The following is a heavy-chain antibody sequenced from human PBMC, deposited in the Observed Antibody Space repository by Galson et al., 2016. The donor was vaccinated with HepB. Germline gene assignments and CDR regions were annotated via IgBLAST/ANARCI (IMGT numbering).Heavy chain of an antibody. CDR3: AKASGYSNSWFNY. D-gene: IGHD5-12*01. Sequence: SLRLSCAASGFIFSNSVMSWVRQAPGKGLEWVSVTSTLVDSTYYADSVKGRFTVSRDNSKNTVYLQMNSLRAEDTAVYYCAKASGYSNSWFNYWGQGTLVIVSS. J-gene: IGHJ5*01. CDR1: GFIFSNSV. V-gene: IGHV3-23*01. CDR2: TSTLVDST.